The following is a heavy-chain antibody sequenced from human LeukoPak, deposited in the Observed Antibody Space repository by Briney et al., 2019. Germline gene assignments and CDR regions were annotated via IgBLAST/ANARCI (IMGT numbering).Heavy chain of an antibody. D-gene: IGHD3-9*01. J-gene: IGHJ4*02. CDR2: IRYDGSIK. V-gene: IGHV3-30*02. CDR3: ARWGASGYDILTGYPFDY. CDR1: GFTFSTYG. Sequence: GGSLRLSCAASGFTFSTYGMHWVRQAPGKGLEWVAFIRYDGSIKYYADSVKGRFTISRDNSKNTLYLQMNSLRAEDTAVYYCARWGASGYDILTGYPFDYWGQGTLVTVSS.